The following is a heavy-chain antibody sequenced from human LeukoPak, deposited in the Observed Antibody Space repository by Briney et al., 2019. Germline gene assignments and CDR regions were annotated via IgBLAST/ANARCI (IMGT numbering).Heavy chain of an antibody. D-gene: IGHD5-24*01. V-gene: IGHV3-13*04. Sequence: PGGSLRLSCAASGFTFSTYDMHWVRRAIGKGLEWVSAIGTAGDTYYPDSVKGRFTISRQNTKNSLYLQMNSLSADDTAVYYCARVSRDFSAFDFWGQGTLVTVSS. CDR1: GFTFSTYD. CDR2: IGTAGDT. CDR3: ARVSRDFSAFDF. J-gene: IGHJ3*01.